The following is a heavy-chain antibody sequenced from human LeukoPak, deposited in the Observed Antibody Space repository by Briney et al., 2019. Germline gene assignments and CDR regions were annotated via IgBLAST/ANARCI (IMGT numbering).Heavy chain of an antibody. CDR2: IKQDGSEK. CDR3: ARIRGGEFDY. D-gene: IGHD3-10*01. V-gene: IGHV3-7*01. CDR1: GFTFSSYA. J-gene: IGHJ4*02. Sequence: GGSLRLSCAASGFTFSSYAMGWVRQAPGKGLAWVANIKQDGSEKYYVDSVKGRFTISRDNAKTSVYLQMNSLRAEDTAIYYCARIRGGEFDYWGQGTLVTVSS.